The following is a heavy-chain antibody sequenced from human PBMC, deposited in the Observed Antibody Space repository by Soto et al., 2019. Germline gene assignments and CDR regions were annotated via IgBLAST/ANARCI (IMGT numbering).Heavy chain of an antibody. J-gene: IGHJ4*02. V-gene: IGHV3-23*01. Sequence: GCLRLSFGASGFTCRSYAMSWVRQAPGKGLEWVSAISGSGGSTYYADSVKGRFTISRDNSKNTLYLQMNSLRAEDTAVYYCAEDPLRGILTGYYFDYWGQGTLVTVSS. CDR2: ISGSGGST. CDR1: GFTCRSYA. D-gene: IGHD3-9*01. CDR3: AEDPLRGILTGYYFDY.